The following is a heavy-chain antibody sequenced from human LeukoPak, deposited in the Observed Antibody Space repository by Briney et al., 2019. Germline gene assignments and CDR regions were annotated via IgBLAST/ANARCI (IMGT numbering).Heavy chain of an antibody. CDR3: AREYSLGDAYDV. CDR1: GGSISSYY. V-gene: IGHV4-59*01. J-gene: IGHJ3*01. Sequence: PSETLSLTCTVSGGSISSYYWSWIRQPPGKGREWIGYIYYSGSTNYNPSLKSRVTISVDTSKNQFSLKQSSATAPDTAVNNCAREYSLGDAYDVPGQGIMVTVSS. CDR2: IYYSGST. D-gene: IGHD2-21*01.